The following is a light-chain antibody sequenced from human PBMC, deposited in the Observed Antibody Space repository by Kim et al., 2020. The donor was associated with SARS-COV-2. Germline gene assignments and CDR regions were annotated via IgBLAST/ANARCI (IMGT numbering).Light chain of an antibody. CDR1: QTIVRNTY. CDR2: GAS. V-gene: IGKV3-20*01. J-gene: IGKJ5*01. CDR3: QQYGTLIT. Sequence: SPGQKAILSCRARQTIVRNTYVAWYQQRPGQAPRLLTYGASNRATGIPDRFSGSGSGTDFTLTIGRLEPEDSATYYCQQYGTLITFGQGTRLEIK.